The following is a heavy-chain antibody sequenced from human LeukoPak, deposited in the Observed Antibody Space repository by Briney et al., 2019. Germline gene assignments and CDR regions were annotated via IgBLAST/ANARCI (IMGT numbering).Heavy chain of an antibody. V-gene: IGHV1-46*01. Sequence: ASVTVSCKASGYTFTGYYMHWIRQAPGQGPEWVGIINPRGGSTDYSQKFQGRVTMTSDTSTSTVYMELNSLIYEDTAVYFCARVGSAAATADYWGQGTLVTVSS. CDR3: ARVGSAAATADY. D-gene: IGHD6-25*01. J-gene: IGHJ4*02. CDR1: GYTFTGYY. CDR2: INPRGGST.